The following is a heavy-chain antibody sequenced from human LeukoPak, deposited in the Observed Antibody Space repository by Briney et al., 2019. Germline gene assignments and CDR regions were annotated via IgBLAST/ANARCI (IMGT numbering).Heavy chain of an antibody. V-gene: IGHV3-21*01. Sequence: GGSLRLSCPASGFTFSSYRMNWLRQAAGKGLAWVSSISSSSRYIYYADSVKGRFTISSDNPNQSLYLQVNNLTAEEAAVLYCARGLGIYYHYMVVWGKGTTVTVSS. CDR2: ISSSSRYI. CDR1: GFTFSSYR. D-gene: IGHD1-14*01. J-gene: IGHJ6*03. CDR3: ARGLGIYYHYMVV.